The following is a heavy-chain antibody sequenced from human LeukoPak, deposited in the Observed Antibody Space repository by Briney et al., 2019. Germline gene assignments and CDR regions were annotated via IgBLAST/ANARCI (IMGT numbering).Heavy chain of an antibody. CDR2: ISYDESNK. CDR3: AKDLKQQLVLGPRGIDY. V-gene: IGHV3-30-3*01. CDR1: GFTFSSYA. D-gene: IGHD6-13*01. Sequence: GGSLRLSCAASGFTFSSYAMHWVRQAPGKGLEWVAFISYDESNKYYADSVKGRFTISRDSSKNTLYLQMNSLRAEDTAVYYCAKDLKQQLVLGPRGIDYWGQGTLVTVSS. J-gene: IGHJ4*02.